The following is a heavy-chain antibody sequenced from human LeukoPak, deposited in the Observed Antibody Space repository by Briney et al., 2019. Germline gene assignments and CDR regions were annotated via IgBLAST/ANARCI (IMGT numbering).Heavy chain of an antibody. D-gene: IGHD3-22*01. CDR2: ISSSGIDI. V-gene: IGHV3-11*01. J-gene: IGHJ4*02. Sequence: GGSLRLSCAASGFTFSDYYMSWIRQAPGKGLEWVSHISSSGIDIYYADSVKGRFTISRDNAKNSLYVQMNSLRVEDTAVYYCARDQLPVPYDSSGYYPGCDYWGQGTLVTVSS. CDR1: GFTFSDYY. CDR3: ARDQLPVPYDSSGYYPGCDY.